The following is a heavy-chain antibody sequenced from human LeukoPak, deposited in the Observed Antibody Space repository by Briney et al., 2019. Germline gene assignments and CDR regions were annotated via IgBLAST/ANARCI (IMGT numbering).Heavy chain of an antibody. CDR1: GFTFSTYA. CDR2: ISGGSVGT. CDR3: AKDSYSNSWPYYFDD. V-gene: IGHV3-23*01. D-gene: IGHD6-13*01. J-gene: IGHJ4*02. Sequence: PGGSLRLSCAASGFTFSTYAMSCVRQAPGKGLEWVSGISGGSVGTYYADSVRGRFTISRDNSKNTLYLQMNSLRAEDTAVYYCAKDSYSNSWPYYFDDWGQGTLVTVSS.